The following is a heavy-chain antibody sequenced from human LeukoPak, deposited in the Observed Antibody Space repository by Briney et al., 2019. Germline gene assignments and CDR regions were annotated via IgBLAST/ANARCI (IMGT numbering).Heavy chain of an antibody. Sequence: SVKVSCKASGGTFSSYTITWVRQAPGQGLEWMGGIMPLFNTANYAQQFQGRVTTTTDESTSTAYLELSSLRFEDTAMYYCARVDRSHFYPDVWGKGTTVTVSS. CDR2: IMPLFNTA. CDR1: GGTFSSYT. V-gene: IGHV1-69*05. CDR3: ARVDRSHFYPDV. D-gene: IGHD3-9*01. J-gene: IGHJ6*03.